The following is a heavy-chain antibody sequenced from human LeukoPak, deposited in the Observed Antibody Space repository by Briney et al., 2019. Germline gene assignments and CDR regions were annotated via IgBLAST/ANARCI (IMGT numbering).Heavy chain of an antibody. D-gene: IGHD6-13*01. CDR3: ARVPTRQQLVRGNWFDP. CDR2: ISAYNGNT. J-gene: IGHJ5*02. V-gene: IGHV1-18*04. Sequence: ASVKVSCKASGYTFTGYYMHWVRQAPGQGLEWMGWISAYNGNTNYAQIFQGRVTMTTDTSTSTAYMELRSLRSDDTAVYYCARVPTRQQLVRGNWFDPWGQGTLVTVSS. CDR1: GYTFTGYY.